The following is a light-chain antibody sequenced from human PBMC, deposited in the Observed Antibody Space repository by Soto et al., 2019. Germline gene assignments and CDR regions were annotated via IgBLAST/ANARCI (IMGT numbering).Light chain of an antibody. V-gene: IGLV2-14*01. Sequence: QSALTQPXSVSXXPXXSITIXCTGTSSDVGGYNYVSWYQQHPGKAPKLMIYDVSNRPSGVSNRFSGSKSGNTASLTISGLQAEDEADYYCSSYTSSSTVVFGGGTKLTVL. J-gene: IGLJ2*01. CDR1: SSDVGGYNY. CDR2: DVS. CDR3: SSYTSSSTVV.